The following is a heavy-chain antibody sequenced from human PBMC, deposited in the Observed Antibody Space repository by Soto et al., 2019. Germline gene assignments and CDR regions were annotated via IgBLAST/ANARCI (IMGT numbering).Heavy chain of an antibody. Sequence: AVKVSCKASGGTFSSYVISWVRQAPGQGPEWMGGIIPMYGTVNYAQKFQDRVTINADTSTSTAYMELSSLRSEDTAVYYCARDLGGCSGGSCRYNWFDPWGQGTLVTVSS. CDR2: IIPMYGTV. J-gene: IGHJ5*02. V-gene: IGHV1-69*06. CDR1: GGTFSSYV. CDR3: ARDLGGCSGGSCRYNWFDP. D-gene: IGHD2-15*01.